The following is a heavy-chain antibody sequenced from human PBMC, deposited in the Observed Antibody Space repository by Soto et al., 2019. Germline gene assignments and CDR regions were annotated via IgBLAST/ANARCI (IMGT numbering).Heavy chain of an antibody. D-gene: IGHD6-19*01. J-gene: IGHJ6*02. CDR2: IRRKANSYST. V-gene: IGHV3-72*01. CDR1: GLIFSDYH. Sequence: EVQLVESGGGLVQPGGSLRLSCAASGLIFSDYHMDWVRQARGKGLEWVGRIRRKANSYSTEYAASVKGRFTISRDDSKNSLYLRMNSLKSEDTAVYYCAMLGGWSGGSSGMDVWGQGTTVTVSS. CDR3: AMLGGWSGGSSGMDV.